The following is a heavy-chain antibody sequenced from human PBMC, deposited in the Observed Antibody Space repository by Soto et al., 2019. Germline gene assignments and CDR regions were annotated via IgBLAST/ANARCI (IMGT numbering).Heavy chain of an antibody. D-gene: IGHD2-8*01. CDR3: ARGGYCTNGVCISYYGMDV. CDR1: GFTFSIYG. CDR2: IWYDGSNK. J-gene: IGHJ6*02. V-gene: IGHV3-33*01. Sequence: GGSLRLSCAASGFTFSIYGMHWVRQAPGKGLEWVAVIWYDGSNKYYADSVKGRFTISRDNSKNTLYLQMNSLRAEDTAVYYCARGGYCTNGVCISYYGMDVWGQGTTVTVSS.